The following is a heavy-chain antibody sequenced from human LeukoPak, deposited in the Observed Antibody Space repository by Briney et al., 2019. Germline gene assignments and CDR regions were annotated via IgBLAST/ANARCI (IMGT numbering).Heavy chain of an antibody. Sequence: ASVKVSCKASGYTFTSYSISWVRQAPEQGLEWMGWISAYNGNTNYAQKLQGRVTMTTDTSTSTAYMELRSLRSDDTAVYYCARVLGGRLHNWFDPWGQGTLVTVSS. D-gene: IGHD4-11*01. CDR1: GYTFTSYS. J-gene: IGHJ5*02. V-gene: IGHV1-18*01. CDR2: ISAYNGNT. CDR3: ARVLGGRLHNWFDP.